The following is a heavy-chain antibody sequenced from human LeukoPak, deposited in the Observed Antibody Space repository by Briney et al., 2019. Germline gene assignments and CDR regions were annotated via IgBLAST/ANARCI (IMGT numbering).Heavy chain of an antibody. V-gene: IGHV3-23*01. CDR1: GFTFSSYD. D-gene: IGHD3-10*01. CDR3: ARDRVFSYYGSGSYGPVDV. Sequence: GGSLRLSCAASGFTFSSYDMSWVRQAPGKGLEWVSAISGSGGSTYYADSVKGRFTISRDNSKNTLYLQMNSLRFEDTAVYYCARDRVFSYYGSGSYGPVDVWGKGTTVTVSS. J-gene: IGHJ6*04. CDR2: ISGSGGST.